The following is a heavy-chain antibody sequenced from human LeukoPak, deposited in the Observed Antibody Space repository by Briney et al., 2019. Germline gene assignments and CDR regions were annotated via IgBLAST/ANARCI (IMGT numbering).Heavy chain of an antibody. Sequence: WASVKVSCKASGYTFTSYYMHWVRQAPGQGLEWMGIINPSGGSTSYAQKFQGRVTMTRDTSTSTVYMELSSLGSEDTAVYYCASTYYYGSGSYYMAYWGQGTLVTVSS. CDR1: GYTFTSYY. D-gene: IGHD3-10*01. CDR3: ASTYYYGSGSYYMAY. V-gene: IGHV1-46*01. CDR2: INPSGGST. J-gene: IGHJ4*02.